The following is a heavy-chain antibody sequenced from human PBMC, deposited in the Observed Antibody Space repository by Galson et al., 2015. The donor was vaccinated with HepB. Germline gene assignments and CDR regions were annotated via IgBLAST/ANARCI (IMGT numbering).Heavy chain of an antibody. CDR1: GFTVSRNY. CDR2: IYSGGST. V-gene: IGHV3-53*04. D-gene: IGHD1-26*01. Sequence: SLRLSCAASGFTVSRNYMSWVRQAPGKGLEWVSVIYSGGSTYYADSVKGRFTISRHNSKNTLYLQMNSLRAEDTAVYYCARGSTRRWELSVGYYYYGMDVWGQGTTVTVSS. J-gene: IGHJ6*02. CDR3: ARGSTRRWELSVGYYYYGMDV.